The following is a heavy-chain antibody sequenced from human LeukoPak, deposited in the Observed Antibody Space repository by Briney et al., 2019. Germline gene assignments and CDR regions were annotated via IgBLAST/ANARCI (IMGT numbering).Heavy chain of an antibody. D-gene: IGHD6-19*01. Sequence: ASVKVSCKASGYTFTSYGISWVRQAPGQGLEWVGWISAYNGNTNYAQKLQGRVTMTTDTSTSTAYVELRSLRSDDTAVYYCARDLAVAGDAFDIWGQGTMVTVSS. CDR2: ISAYNGNT. CDR1: GYTFTSYG. CDR3: ARDLAVAGDAFDI. J-gene: IGHJ3*02. V-gene: IGHV1-18*01.